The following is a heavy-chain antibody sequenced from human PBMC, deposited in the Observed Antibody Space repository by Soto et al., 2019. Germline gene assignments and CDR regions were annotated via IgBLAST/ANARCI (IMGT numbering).Heavy chain of an antibody. CDR3: ARSLMTTVTTGWFDP. Sequence: QVQLVESGGGVVQPGRSPRLSCAASGFTFSSYAMHWVRQAPGKGLEWVAVISYDGSNKYYADSVKGRFTISRDNSKNTLYLQMNSLRAEDTAVYYCARSLMTTVTTGWFDPWGQGTLVTVSS. J-gene: IGHJ5*02. CDR1: GFTFSSYA. V-gene: IGHV3-30-3*01. CDR2: ISYDGSNK. D-gene: IGHD4-17*01.